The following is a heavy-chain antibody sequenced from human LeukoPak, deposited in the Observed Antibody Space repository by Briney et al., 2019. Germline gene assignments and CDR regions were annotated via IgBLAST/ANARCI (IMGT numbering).Heavy chain of an antibody. J-gene: IGHJ4*02. CDR2: ISGSGGST. V-gene: IGHV3-23*01. CDR3: AKVFGFRDIVVVPAALHFDY. CDR1: GFTFSSYA. D-gene: IGHD2-2*01. Sequence: PGGSLRLSCAASGFTFSSYAMSWVRQAPGKGLEWVSAISGSGGSTYYADSVEGRFTISRDNSKNTLYLQMNSLRAEDTAVYYCAKVFGFRDIVVVPAALHFDYWGQGTLVTVSS.